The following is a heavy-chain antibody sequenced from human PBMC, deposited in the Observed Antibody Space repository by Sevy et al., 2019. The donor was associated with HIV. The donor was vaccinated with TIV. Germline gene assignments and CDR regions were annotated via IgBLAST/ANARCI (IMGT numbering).Heavy chain of an antibody. CDR2: INNDGSTT. J-gene: IGHJ6*02. CDR1: VFSFSNYW. Sequence: QLGGSLRLSCAASVFSFSNYWMHWVRQAPGKGLVWVSRINNDGSTTSYADSVKGRFTISRDNAKNTLYLQMNSLRAEDTAVYYCAGDYYDSKGMDVWGQGTTVTVSS. V-gene: IGHV3-74*01. CDR3: AGDYYDSKGMDV. D-gene: IGHD3-22*01.